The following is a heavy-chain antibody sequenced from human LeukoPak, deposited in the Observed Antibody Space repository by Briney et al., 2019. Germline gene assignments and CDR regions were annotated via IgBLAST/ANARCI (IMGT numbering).Heavy chain of an antibody. J-gene: IGHJ6*03. CDR1: GYTFTSYY. D-gene: IGHD2-2*01. Sequence: GASVKVSCKASGYTFTSYYMHWVRQAPGQGLEWMGIINPSGGSTSYAQKFQGRVTMTRDTSTSTVYMELSSLRSEDTAVYYCAKAGYCSSTSCYSEGVYYYYMDVWGKGTTVTVSS. V-gene: IGHV1-46*01. CDR2: INPSGGST. CDR3: AKAGYCSSTSCYSEGVYYYYMDV.